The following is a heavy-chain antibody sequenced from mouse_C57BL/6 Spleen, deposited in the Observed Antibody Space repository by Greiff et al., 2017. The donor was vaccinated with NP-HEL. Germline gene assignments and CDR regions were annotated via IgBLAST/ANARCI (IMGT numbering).Heavy chain of an antibody. V-gene: IGHV1-69*01. CDR3: AREGGSRWYFDV. J-gene: IGHJ1*03. CDR1: GYTFTSYW. Sequence: QVQLQQSGAELVMPGASVKLSCKASGYTFTSYWMHWVKQRPGQGLEWIGEIDPSDSYTNYIQKFKGKSTLTVDKSSSTAYMQLSSLTSEDSAVYYCAREGGSRWYFDVWGTGTTVTVSS. D-gene: IGHD1-1*01. CDR2: IDPSDSYT.